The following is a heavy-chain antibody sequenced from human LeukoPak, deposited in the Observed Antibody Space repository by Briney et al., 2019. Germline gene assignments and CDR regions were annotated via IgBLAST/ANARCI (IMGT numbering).Heavy chain of an antibody. CDR1: GFTFSSYA. CDR3: AVGYSGSYPIGAAAFDI. J-gene: IGHJ3*02. CDR2: ISGNGGRT. Sequence: PGGSLRLSCAASGFTFSSYAMSWVRQAPGKGLEWVSGISGNGGRTYYADSVKGRFTISRDNSKNTLYLQMNSLRADDTAVYYCAVGYSGSYPIGAAAFDIWGQGTMVTVSS. D-gene: IGHD1-26*01. V-gene: IGHV3-23*01.